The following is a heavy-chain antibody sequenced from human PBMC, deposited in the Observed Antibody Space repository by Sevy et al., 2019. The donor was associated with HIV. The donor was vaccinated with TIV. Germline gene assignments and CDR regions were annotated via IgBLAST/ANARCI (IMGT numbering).Heavy chain of an antibody. Sequence: ASVKVSCKASGYTFTSYYLHWVRQAPGQGLEWMGIINPSGGSTTYAPKFQGRVTMTRDTSTSTVYRELSSLSFEDTAVYYCARDTVVVPAALAYWGQGTLVTVSS. CDR3: ARDTVVVPAALAY. J-gene: IGHJ4*02. CDR1: GYTFTSYY. CDR2: INPSGGST. D-gene: IGHD2-2*01. V-gene: IGHV1-46*03.